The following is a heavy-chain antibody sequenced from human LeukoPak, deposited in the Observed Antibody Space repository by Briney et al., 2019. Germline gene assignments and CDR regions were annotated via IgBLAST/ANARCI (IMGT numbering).Heavy chain of an antibody. Sequence: PSETLSLTCAVYGGSFSGYYWSWIRQPPGKGLEWIGEINHSGSTNYNPSLKSRVTISVDTSKNQFSLKLSSVTAADTAVYYCARDGTYYYDSSGPGYYMDVWGKGTTVTVSS. J-gene: IGHJ6*03. V-gene: IGHV4-34*01. CDR1: GGSFSGYY. D-gene: IGHD3-22*01. CDR2: INHSGST. CDR3: ARDGTYYYDSSGPGYYMDV.